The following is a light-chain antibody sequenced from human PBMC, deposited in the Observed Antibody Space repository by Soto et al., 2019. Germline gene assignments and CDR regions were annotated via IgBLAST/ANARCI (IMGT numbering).Light chain of an antibody. CDR2: YDS. J-gene: IGLJ1*01. CDR1: NIGSKR. CDR3: QVWDSSTDHGV. V-gene: IGLV3-21*04. Sequence: SYELTQPPSVSVAPGKTAKITCGGNNIGSKRVNWYQQKPGQAPVLVIFYDSVRPSGSPEPFSGSNSGNTATLTITRVEAGNEADYSCQVWDSSTDHGVFGTGTKVTVL.